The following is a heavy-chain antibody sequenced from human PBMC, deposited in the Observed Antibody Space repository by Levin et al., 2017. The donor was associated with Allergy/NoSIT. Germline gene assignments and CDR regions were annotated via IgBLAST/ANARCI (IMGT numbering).Heavy chain of an antibody. V-gene: IGHV3-13*01. CDR2: IGTAGDT. CDR3: ARSGAGNNAFDI. J-gene: IGHJ3*02. Sequence: LSLTCAASGFTFRSYDMHWVRQATGKGLEWVSAIGTAGDTYYPGSVKGRFTISRENAKNSLYLQMNSLRAGDTAVYYCARSGAGNNAFDIWGQGTMVTVSS. CDR1: GFTFRSYD. D-gene: IGHD3-10*01.